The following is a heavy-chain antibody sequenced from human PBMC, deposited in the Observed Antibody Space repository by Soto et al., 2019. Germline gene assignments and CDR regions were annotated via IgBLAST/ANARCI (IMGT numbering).Heavy chain of an antibody. V-gene: IGHV1-3*01. J-gene: IGHJ3*02. CDR2: INAGNGNT. Sequence: WASVKVSCKASGYTFTSYAMHWVRQAPGQRLEWMGWINAGNGNTKYSQKFQGRVTITRDTSASTAYMELSSLRSEDTAVYYCARGAKFSGLAFDIWGQGTMVTVSS. CDR1: GYTFTSYA. D-gene: IGHD1-26*01. CDR3: ARGAKFSGLAFDI.